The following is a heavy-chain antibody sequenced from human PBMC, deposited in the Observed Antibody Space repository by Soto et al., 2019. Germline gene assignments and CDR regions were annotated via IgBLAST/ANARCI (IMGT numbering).Heavy chain of an antibody. D-gene: IGHD5-18*01. CDR2: ISYDGSNK. Sequence: SLRLSCAASGFTFSSYAMHWVRQAPGKGLEWVAVISYDGSNKYYADPVKGRFTISRDNSKNTLYLQMNSLRAEDTAVYYCARSFRDTAMVTYSYFDYWGQGTLVTVSS. CDR3: ARSFRDTAMVTYSYFDY. CDR1: GFTFSSYA. J-gene: IGHJ4*02. V-gene: IGHV3-30-3*01.